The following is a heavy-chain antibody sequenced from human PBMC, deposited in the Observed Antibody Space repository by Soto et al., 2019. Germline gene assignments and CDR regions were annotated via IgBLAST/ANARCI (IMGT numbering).Heavy chain of an antibody. V-gene: IGHV3-53*02. CDR2: IYSGGST. CDR3: ASHRGVSSSWYGYYDGMDV. J-gene: IGHJ6*02. Sequence: EVQLVETGGGLIQPGGSLRLSCAASGFTVSSNYMSWVRQAPGKGLEWVSVIYSGGSTYYADSVKGRFTISRDNSKNTLYLKMNGLRAEDTAVYYCASHRGVSSSWYGYYDGMDVWGHGTTVTVSS. D-gene: IGHD6-13*01. CDR1: GFTVSSNY.